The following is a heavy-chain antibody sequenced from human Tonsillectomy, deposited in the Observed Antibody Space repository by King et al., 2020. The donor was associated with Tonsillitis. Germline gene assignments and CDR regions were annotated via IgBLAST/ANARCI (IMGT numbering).Heavy chain of an antibody. CDR2: ISHRLGGT. D-gene: IGHD4-17*01. Sequence: VQLVESGGDLVQPGGSLRLSCAASGFIFGNYAMSWVRQAPGKGLEWVSSISHRLGGTFYADSVKGRFTISRDNSRNTLYLQMNSPRPEDTAVYYCAKASMTTVTLCFFDYWGQGTLVTVSS. CDR3: AKASMTTVTLCFFDY. V-gene: IGHV3-23*04. J-gene: IGHJ4*02. CDR1: GFIFGNYA.